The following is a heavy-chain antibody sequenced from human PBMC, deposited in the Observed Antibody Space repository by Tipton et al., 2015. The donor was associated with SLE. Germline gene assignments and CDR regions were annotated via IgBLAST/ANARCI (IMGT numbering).Heavy chain of an antibody. CDR3: AKGRYGDHGGTFDA. V-gene: IGHV3-30*02. D-gene: IGHD4-17*01. J-gene: IGHJ3*01. CDR1: GGSISSSS. Sequence: LSLTCTVSGGSISSSSNYWGWIRQPPGKGLEWVAFTRYDGTNEYYVDSAKGRFSISRDNSKNTLFLQMNSLRPEDTAVYYCAKGRYGDHGGTFDAWSQGTMVSVSS. CDR2: TRYDGTNE.